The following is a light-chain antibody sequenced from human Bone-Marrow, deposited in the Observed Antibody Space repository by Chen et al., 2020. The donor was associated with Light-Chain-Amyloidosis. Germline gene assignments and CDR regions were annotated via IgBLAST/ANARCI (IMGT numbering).Light chain of an antibody. CDR2: DVS. CDR1: SSHVGGYNF. Sequence: QSALTQPASVSGSPGQSIPISCTGTSSHVGGYNFVSWYQQHPGKAPKLMIYDVSNRPSGVSNRFSGSKSGNTASLTISGLQAEDEADYYCSSYTSSSTLEFGGGTKLTVL. V-gene: IGLV2-14*01. J-gene: IGLJ3*02. CDR3: SSYTSSSTLE.